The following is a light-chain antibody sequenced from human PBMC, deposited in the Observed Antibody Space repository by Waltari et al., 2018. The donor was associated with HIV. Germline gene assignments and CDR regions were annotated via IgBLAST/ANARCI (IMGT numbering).Light chain of an antibody. CDR3: ATWDDSLNGHL. Sequence: QSVLTQPPSASGTPGQRVTISCSGSNSNIGTEYVYWYHPLPGTAPKLLIYTNAQRPSGVPDRFSGSKSGTSASLAISGLQSEDEADYYCATWDDSLNGHLFGGGTKLTVL. V-gene: IGLV1-44*01. CDR1: NSNIGTEY. CDR2: TNA. J-gene: IGLJ3*02.